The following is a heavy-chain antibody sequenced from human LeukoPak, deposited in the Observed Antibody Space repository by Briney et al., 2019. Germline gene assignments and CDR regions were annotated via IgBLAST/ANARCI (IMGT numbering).Heavy chain of an antibody. D-gene: IGHD6-13*01. J-gene: IGHJ2*01. Sequence: NPSETLSLTCAVSGYSISSGYYWGWIRQPPGKGLEWIGSIYHSGSTYYNPSLKSRVTISVDTSKNQFSLKLSSVTAADTAVYYCAREMEDSSPGWWYFDLWGRGTLVTASS. CDR1: GYSISSGYY. CDR2: IYHSGST. CDR3: AREMEDSSPGWWYFDL. V-gene: IGHV4-38-2*02.